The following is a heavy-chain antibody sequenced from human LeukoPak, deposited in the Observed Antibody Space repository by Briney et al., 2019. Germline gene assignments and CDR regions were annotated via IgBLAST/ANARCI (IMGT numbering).Heavy chain of an antibody. V-gene: IGHV1-2*02. CDR3: VREGEGPLSKDFDY. CDR2: IGPHSTFT. Sequence: GASVKVSCKSFGFTFTDHYIHWVRQAPGQGLEWMGYIGPHSTFTSSPQKFQGRVTMTRDTSMTTAYMELTRLTSDDTAVYYCVREGEGPLSKDFDYWGQGTLVTVSS. J-gene: IGHJ4*02. CDR1: GFTFTDHY. D-gene: IGHD2/OR15-2a*01.